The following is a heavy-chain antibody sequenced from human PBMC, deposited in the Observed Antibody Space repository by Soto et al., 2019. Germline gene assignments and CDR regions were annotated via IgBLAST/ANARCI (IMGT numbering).Heavy chain of an antibody. CDR3: AKAGPNWGKDFDS. V-gene: IGHV3-33*06. CDR2: VWHDESNK. Sequence: QVQLVESGGGVVQPGRSLRLSCAASGFSFSTYGMHWVRQAPGKGLEWVAVVWHDESNKYYADSVKGRFTISRDNSKNTLYLQMNSLRAEDTAVYYCAKAGPNWGKDFDSWGQGTLVIVSS. D-gene: IGHD7-27*01. CDR1: GFSFSTYG. J-gene: IGHJ4*02.